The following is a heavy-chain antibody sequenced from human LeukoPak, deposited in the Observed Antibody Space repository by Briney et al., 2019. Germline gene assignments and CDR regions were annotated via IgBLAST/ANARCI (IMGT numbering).Heavy chain of an antibody. D-gene: IGHD6-19*01. Sequence: SETLSLTCAVYGGSFSGYYWSWIRQPPGKGLEWIGETNHSGSTNYNPSLKSRVTISVDTSKNQFSLKLSSVTAADTAVYYCARGGGSGWYVDYWGQGTLVTVSS. CDR1: GGSFSGYY. J-gene: IGHJ4*02. CDR2: TNHSGST. CDR3: ARGGGSGWYVDY. V-gene: IGHV4-34*01.